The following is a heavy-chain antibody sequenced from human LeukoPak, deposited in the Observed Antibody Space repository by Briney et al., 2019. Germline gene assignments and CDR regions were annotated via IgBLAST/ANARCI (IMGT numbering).Heavy chain of an antibody. CDR3: AKADEMNTDY. CDR2: IWYDGSIT. J-gene: IGHJ4*02. CDR1: GFTFSRYG. D-gene: IGHD2/OR15-2a*01. V-gene: IGHV3-33*06. Sequence: GGSLRLSCAASGFTFSRYGMHWVRQAPGKGLEWVAVIWYDGSITYYADSVMGRFTISKDNSRNMLYLQMNSLRAEDTAVYYCAKADEMNTDYWGQGTLVTVSS.